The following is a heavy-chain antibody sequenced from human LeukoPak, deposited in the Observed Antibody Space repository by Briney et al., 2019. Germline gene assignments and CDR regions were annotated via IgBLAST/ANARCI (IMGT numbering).Heavy chain of an antibody. CDR1: GGTFSSYA. CDR3: ARDKNYDILTGYSLYNWFDP. J-gene: IGHJ5*02. V-gene: IGHV1-69*13. Sequence: SVKASCKASGGTFSSYAISWVRQAPGQGLEWMGGIIPIFGTANYAQKFQGRVTITADESTSTAYMELSSLRSEDTAVYYCARDKNYDILTGYSLYNWFDPWGQGTLVTVSS. D-gene: IGHD3-9*01. CDR2: IIPIFGTA.